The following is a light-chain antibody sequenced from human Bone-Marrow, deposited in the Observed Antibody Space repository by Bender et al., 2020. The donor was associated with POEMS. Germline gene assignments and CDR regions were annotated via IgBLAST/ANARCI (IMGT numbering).Light chain of an antibody. J-gene: IGLJ3*02. V-gene: IGLV3-1*01. Sequence: SYELTQPPSVSVSPGQTASITCSGNNLGNGYASWYQQKPGQSPVVVIYHDTKRPSGVPDRFSGSKSGTSASLAITGLQSDDEAIYFCVAWDASLNGWVFGGGTKLTVL. CDR2: HDT. CDR1: NLGNGY. CDR3: VAWDASLNGWV.